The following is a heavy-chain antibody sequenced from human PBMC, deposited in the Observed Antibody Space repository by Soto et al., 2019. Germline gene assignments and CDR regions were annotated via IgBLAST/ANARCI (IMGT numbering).Heavy chain of an antibody. J-gene: IGHJ6*02. CDR2: IIPIFGTA. V-gene: IGHV1-69*01. CDR3: ARVVLTGPKPIIYYYYYGMDV. D-gene: IGHD3-9*01. CDR1: GGTFSSYA. Sequence: QVQLVQSGAEVKKPGSSVKVSCKASGGTFSSYAISWVRQAPGQGLEWMGGIIPIFGTANYAQKFQGRVTITADESTSTAYMELSSLRSEDTAVYYCARVVLTGPKPIIYYYYYGMDVWGQGTTVTVSS.